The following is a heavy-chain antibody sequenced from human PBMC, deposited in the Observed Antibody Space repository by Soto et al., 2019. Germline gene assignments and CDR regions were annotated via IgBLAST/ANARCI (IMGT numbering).Heavy chain of an antibody. CDR2: LSGSGSLS. J-gene: IGHJ5*02. D-gene: IGHD2-15*01. CDR3: ARDRGGALDP. Sequence: EVLLLESGGGLVQPGGSLRLSCAASGFTFNTFAMTWVRQAPGKGLEWVSALSGSGSLSYYADSVKGRFTISRDNSKNTMYLQMNNLRVDETAVYFCARDRGGALDPWGQGTLVTVSS. V-gene: IGHV3-23*01. CDR1: GFTFNTFA.